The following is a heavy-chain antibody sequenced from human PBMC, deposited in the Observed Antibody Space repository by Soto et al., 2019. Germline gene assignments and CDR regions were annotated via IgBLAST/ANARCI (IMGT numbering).Heavy chain of an antibody. CDR3: ARSSGGNFGIIIEGTNWFAP. J-gene: IGHJ5*02. V-gene: IGHV1-46*01. Sequence: QLVQSGGEVKQPGASVKVSCKAPRDTFTSYSINWVRQAPGQGLEWMGVINPHGGSTAYAQKFKGRVTLARDTSASTVYMEVSSLTSEDTAMYYCARSSGGNFGIIIEGTNWFAPWGQGTLVTVSS. CDR1: RDTFTSYS. CDR2: INPHGGST. D-gene: IGHD1-26*01.